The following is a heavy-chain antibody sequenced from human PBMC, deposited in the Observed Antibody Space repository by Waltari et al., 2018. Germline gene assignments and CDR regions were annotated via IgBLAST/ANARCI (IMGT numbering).Heavy chain of an antibody. CDR2: IYYSGST. V-gene: IGHV4-31*03. Sequence: QVQLQESGPGLVKPSQTLSLPCTVSGGSISSGGYYWSWTRQPPGKGLEWIGYIYYSGSTYYNPSLKGRVTISVDTSKNQFSLKLSSVTAADTAVYYCALWFGELFFFHYWGQGTLVTVSS. CDR1: GGSISSGGYY. CDR3: ALWFGELFFFHY. J-gene: IGHJ4*02. D-gene: IGHD3-10*01.